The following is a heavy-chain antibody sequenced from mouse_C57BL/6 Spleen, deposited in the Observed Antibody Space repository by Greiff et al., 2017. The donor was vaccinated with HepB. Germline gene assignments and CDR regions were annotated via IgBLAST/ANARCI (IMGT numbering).Heavy chain of an antibody. D-gene: IGHD2-5*01. CDR3: ASLAYYSNYGYFDV. V-gene: IGHV7-3*01. CDR1: GFTFTDYY. Sequence: EVKLVESGGGLVQPGGSLSLSCAASGFTFTDYYMSWVRQPPGKALEWLGFIRNKANGYTTEYSASVKGRFTISRDNSQSILYLQMNALRAEDSATYYCASLAYYSNYGYFDVWGTGTTVTVSS. J-gene: IGHJ1*03. CDR2: IRNKANGYTT.